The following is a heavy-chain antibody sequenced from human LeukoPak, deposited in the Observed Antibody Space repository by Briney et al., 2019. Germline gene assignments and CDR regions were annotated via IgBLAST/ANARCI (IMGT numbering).Heavy chain of an antibody. CDR3: ATYSTSSAFDS. CDR1: GFIFDTYI. J-gene: IGHJ4*02. D-gene: IGHD6-6*01. CDR2: INSRSTTI. V-gene: IGHV3-48*01. Sequence: GGSLRLSCAASGFIFDTYIMNWVRQPPGKGLEWVSYINSRSTTICYADSVKGRFTISRDNAKNSLYLQMNSLRAEDTAVYYCATYSTSSAFDSWGQGTLVTVSS.